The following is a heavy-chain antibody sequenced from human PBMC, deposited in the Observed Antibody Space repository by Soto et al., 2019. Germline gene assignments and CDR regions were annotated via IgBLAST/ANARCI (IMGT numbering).Heavy chain of an antibody. J-gene: IGHJ4*02. D-gene: IGHD2-15*01. CDR1: GYSISSSNW. V-gene: IGHV4-39*01. Sequence: SETLSLTCAVSGYSISSSNWWGWIRQPPGKGLEWIGSIYYSGSTYYNPSLKSRVTISVDTSKNQFSLKLSSVTAADTAVYYCARRDLVVVAAFDYWGQGTLVTVSS. CDR3: ARRDLVVVAAFDY. CDR2: IYYSGST.